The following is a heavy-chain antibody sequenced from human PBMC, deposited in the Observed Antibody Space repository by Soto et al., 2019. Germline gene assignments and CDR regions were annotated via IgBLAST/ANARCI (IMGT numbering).Heavy chain of an antibody. Sequence: QVQLVQSGAEVKKPGASVKVSCKASGYTFTSYGISWVRQAPGQGLEWMGWISAYNGNTNYAQKLQGRVTMTTDTSTSTAYMELRSLRSDDTAVYYCARSLRDSSGWQYYYSYYGMDVWGQGTTVTVSS. D-gene: IGHD6-19*01. V-gene: IGHV1-18*01. CDR2: ISAYNGNT. CDR1: GYTFTSYG. J-gene: IGHJ6*02. CDR3: ARSLRDSSGWQYYYSYYGMDV.